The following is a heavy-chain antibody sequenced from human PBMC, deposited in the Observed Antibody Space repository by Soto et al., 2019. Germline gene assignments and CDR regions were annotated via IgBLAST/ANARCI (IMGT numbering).Heavy chain of an antibody. Sequence: PGGSLRLSCAASGFTFSSYAMSLVRQAPGKGLEWVSAISGSGGSTYYADSVKGRFTISRDNSKNTLYLQMNSLRAEDTAVYYCAKLPIVVVPAAMNGWGQGTLVTVSS. J-gene: IGHJ4*02. V-gene: IGHV3-23*01. D-gene: IGHD2-2*01. CDR3: AKLPIVVVPAAMNG. CDR2: ISGSGGST. CDR1: GFTFSSYA.